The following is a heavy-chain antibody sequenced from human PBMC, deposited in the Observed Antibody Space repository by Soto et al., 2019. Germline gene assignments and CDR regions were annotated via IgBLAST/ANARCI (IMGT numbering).Heavy chain of an antibody. V-gene: IGHV4-34*01. CDR3: VRGRRYSSSWFLFDY. J-gene: IGHJ4*02. Sequence: QVQLQQWGAGLLKPSETLSLTCAVYGGSFSGYYWSWIRQPPGKGLEWIGEINHSGSTNYNPSLKSRVTISVDTSKNQFSLKLSSVTAADTAVYYCVRGRRYSSSWFLFDYWGQGTLVTVSS. CDR1: GGSFSGYY. D-gene: IGHD6-13*01. CDR2: INHSGST.